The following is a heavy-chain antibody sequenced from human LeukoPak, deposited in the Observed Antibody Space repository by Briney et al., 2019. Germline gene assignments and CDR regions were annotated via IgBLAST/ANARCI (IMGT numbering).Heavy chain of an antibody. CDR1: GFTFSTYS. CDR3: ARDHHGIHSAFDV. J-gene: IGHJ3*01. CDR2: ISSDGSIT. Sequence: QSGGSLRLSCAAPGFTFSTYSMHWVRQAPGKGLEWVAVISSDGSITSYGDSVKGRFTISRDNAKNTLYLQMSSLRAEDTAVYYCARDHHGIHSAFDVWGQGTMVTVS. V-gene: IGHV3-30-3*01. D-gene: IGHD1-14*01.